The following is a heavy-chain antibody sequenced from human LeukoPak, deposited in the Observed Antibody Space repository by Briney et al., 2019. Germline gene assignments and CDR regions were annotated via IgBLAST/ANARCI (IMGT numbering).Heavy chain of an antibody. Sequence: SEALSLTCTVSGGSFSSYYWSWIRQPPGKGLEWIGYIYYSGSTNYNPSFKSRVTISADTSRNQFSLKLTSVTSADTAVYYCARYLDYWGQGILVTVSS. CDR2: IYYSGST. CDR3: ARYLDY. D-gene: IGHD3-9*01. J-gene: IGHJ4*02. CDR1: GGSFSSYY. V-gene: IGHV4-59*01.